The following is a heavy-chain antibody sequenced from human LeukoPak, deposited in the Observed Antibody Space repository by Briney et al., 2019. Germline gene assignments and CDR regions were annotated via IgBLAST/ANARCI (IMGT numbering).Heavy chain of an antibody. CDR3: ARYGRGGFDP. CDR2: ISSSGST. Sequence: SQTLSLTCTVSGGSISSGSYYWSWIRQPAGKGLEWMGRISSSGSTNYNPSLKTRVTISMDTSKNQFSLKLTSVTVADTALYYCARYGRGGFDPWGQGTLVTVSS. J-gene: IGHJ5*02. CDR1: GGSISSGSYY. D-gene: IGHD3-10*01. V-gene: IGHV4-61*02.